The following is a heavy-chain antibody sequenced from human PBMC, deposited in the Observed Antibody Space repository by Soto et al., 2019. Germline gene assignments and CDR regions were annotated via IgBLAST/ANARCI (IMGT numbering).Heavy chain of an antibody. J-gene: IGHJ5*02. Sequence: GGSLRLSCAASGFTFSSYAMSWVRQAPWKGLEWVSAISGSGGSTYYADSVKGRFTISRDNSKDTLYLQMNSLRAEDTAVYYCASRILIAAAGSQFDPWGQGTLVTVSS. V-gene: IGHV3-23*01. CDR3: ASRILIAAAGSQFDP. D-gene: IGHD6-13*01. CDR2: ISGSGGST. CDR1: GFTFSSYA.